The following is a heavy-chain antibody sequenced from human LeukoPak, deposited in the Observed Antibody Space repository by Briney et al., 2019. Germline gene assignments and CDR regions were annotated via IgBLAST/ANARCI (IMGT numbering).Heavy chain of an antibody. J-gene: IGHJ4*02. V-gene: IGHV4-34*01. D-gene: IGHD2-15*01. CDR3: ARGRDEWGIVVVVAATRSSNYFDY. CDR1: GGSFSGYY. CDR2: INHSGST. Sequence: SETLSLTCAVYGGSFSGYYWSWIRQPPGKGLEWIGEINHSGSTNYNPSLKSRVTISVDTSKNQFSLKLSSVTAADTAVYYCARGRDEWGIVVVVAATRSSNYFDYWGQGTLVPSPQ.